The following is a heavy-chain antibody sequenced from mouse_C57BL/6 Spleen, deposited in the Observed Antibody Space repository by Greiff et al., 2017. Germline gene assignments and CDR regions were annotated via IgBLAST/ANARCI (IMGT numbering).Heavy chain of an antibody. J-gene: IGHJ4*01. V-gene: IGHV1-82*01. CDR1: GYAFSSSW. Sequence: QVQLKQSGPELVKPGASVKISCKASGYAFSSSWMNWVKQRPGKGLEWIGRIYPGDGDTNYNGKFKGKATLTADKSSSTAYMQLSSLTSEDSAVYFCAREPTVVADYYAMDYWGQGTSVTVSS. CDR3: AREPTVVADYYAMDY. D-gene: IGHD1-1*01. CDR2: IYPGDGDT.